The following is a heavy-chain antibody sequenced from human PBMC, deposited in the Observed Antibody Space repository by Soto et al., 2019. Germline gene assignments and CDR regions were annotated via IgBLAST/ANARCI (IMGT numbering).Heavy chain of an antibody. CDR1: GYTFTSYA. CDR2: INAGNGNT. CDR3: ARAPRGTLIREGNAFDI. D-gene: IGHD3-10*01. Sequence: GASVKVSCKASGYTFTSYAMHWVRQAPGQRLEWMGWINAGNGNTKYSQKFQGRVTVTRDTSASTADMELSSLRSEDTAVYYCARAPRGTLIREGNAFDIWGQGTMVPSPQ. V-gene: IGHV1-3*01. J-gene: IGHJ3*02.